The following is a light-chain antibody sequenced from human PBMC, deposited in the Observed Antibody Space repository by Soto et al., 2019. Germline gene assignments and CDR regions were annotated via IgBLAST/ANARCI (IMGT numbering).Light chain of an antibody. Sequence: QSVLTQSPSASGSLGASVKLTCTLSSGHNTYAIALHQQQPDKGPRPLMMVNRDGSHPKGGGVSDRFSGSSSGAERYLTISSLQSEDEAYCYCQIWGTGMVFGGGTKVTVL. CDR3: QIWGTGMV. V-gene: IGLV4-69*02. CDR2: VNRDGSH. J-gene: IGLJ3*02. CDR1: SGHNTYA.